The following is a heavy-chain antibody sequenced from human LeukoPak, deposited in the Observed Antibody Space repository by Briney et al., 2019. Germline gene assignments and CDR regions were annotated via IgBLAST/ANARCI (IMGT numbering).Heavy chain of an antibody. CDR1: GLPFSGSG. Sequence: GGSLRLSCVVSGLPFSGSGRHWIRQPSGRGLEWVARIRSKKNGYATEYAAAVQGRFTISRDDSKNTVFLQMDSLRNEDTALYYCTRPSSSPGRGDYWGQGTLVIVSS. D-gene: IGHD6-19*01. CDR2: IRSKKNGYAT. J-gene: IGHJ4*02. V-gene: IGHV3-73*01. CDR3: TRPSSSPGRGDY.